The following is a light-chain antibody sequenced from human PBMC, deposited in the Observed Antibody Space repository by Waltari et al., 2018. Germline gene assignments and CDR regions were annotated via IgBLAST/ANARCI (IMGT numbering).Light chain of an antibody. Sequence: QLLLTQSPSASASLGASVKLTCTLNSGHSSNVVAWLQQQPGKRRRYLMKVNSDGSHSKGDEIPDRFSGSSAGAERYLTISSVQAEDEADYYCQTGGHGTWVFGGGTKLTVL. CDR2: VNSDGSH. CDR1: SGHSSNV. J-gene: IGLJ3*02. V-gene: IGLV4-69*01. CDR3: QTGGHGTWV.